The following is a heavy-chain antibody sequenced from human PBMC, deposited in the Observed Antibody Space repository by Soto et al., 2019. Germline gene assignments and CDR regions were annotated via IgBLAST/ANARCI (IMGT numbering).Heavy chain of an antibody. D-gene: IGHD6-19*01. J-gene: IGHJ4*02. Sequence: PSETLSLTCTVSGGSISSYYWSWIRQPAGKGLGWIGRIYTSGSTNYNPSLKSRVTMSVDTSKNQFSLKLSSVTAADTAVYYCARATYSSGWYYGLDYWGQGTLVTVSS. CDR2: IYTSGST. CDR1: GGSISSYY. CDR3: ARATYSSGWYYGLDY. V-gene: IGHV4-4*07.